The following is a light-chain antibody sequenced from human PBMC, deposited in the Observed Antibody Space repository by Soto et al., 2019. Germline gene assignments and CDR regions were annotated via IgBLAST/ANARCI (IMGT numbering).Light chain of an antibody. Sequence: NFMLAQPHSVSESPGKTVTLSCTRSSGSIASNHVQWYQQRPGSAPTTVIYKHNQRPSGVPDRFSGSIDSSSNSASLTISGLKTEDEADYYCQSYDDNNVVFGGGTKLTVL. CDR1: SGSIASNH. J-gene: IGLJ2*01. CDR3: QSYDDNNVV. V-gene: IGLV6-57*04. CDR2: KHN.